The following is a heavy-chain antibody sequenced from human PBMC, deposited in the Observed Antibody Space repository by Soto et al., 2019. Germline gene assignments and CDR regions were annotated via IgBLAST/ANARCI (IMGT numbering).Heavy chain of an antibody. CDR2: IYYSGST. Sequence: SETLSLTCTVSGGSISSYYWSWIRQPPGKGLEWIGYIYYSGSTNYNPSLKSRVTISVDTSKNQFSLKLSSVTAADTAVYYCARGVSGQDYYYYYYMDVWGKGTTVTVSS. V-gene: IGHV4-59*01. CDR1: GGSISSYY. CDR3: ARGVSGQDYYYYYYMDV. J-gene: IGHJ6*03. D-gene: IGHD1-1*01.